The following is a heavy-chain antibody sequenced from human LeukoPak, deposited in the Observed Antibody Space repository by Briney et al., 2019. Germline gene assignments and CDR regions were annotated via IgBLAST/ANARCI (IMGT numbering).Heavy chain of an antibody. CDR2: TAASGST. CDR3: VSFTSRRRHTIFYMDV. CDR1: RGSISTYY. D-gene: IGHD3-9*01. V-gene: IGHV4-4*07. Sequence: PSETLSLTPPVPRGSISTYYWSFIRQTAGKGLRGIGLTAASGSTIYNPSLKSRVTMSVATSKNQFSLRVTSVTAADTAMYYCVSFTSRRRHTIFYMDVWGNGTTVTVSS. J-gene: IGHJ6*03.